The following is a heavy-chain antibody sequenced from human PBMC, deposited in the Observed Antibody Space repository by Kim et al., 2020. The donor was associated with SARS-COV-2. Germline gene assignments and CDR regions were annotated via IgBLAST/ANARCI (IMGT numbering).Heavy chain of an antibody. Sequence: KIYCDSGEGRFTTSTDNAKNSLYLQMNSLRAEDTAVYYCARRPGWYEDYWGQGTLVTVSS. CDR3: ARRPGWYEDY. CDR2: K. V-gene: IGHV3-7*01. D-gene: IGHD6-19*01. J-gene: IGHJ4*02.